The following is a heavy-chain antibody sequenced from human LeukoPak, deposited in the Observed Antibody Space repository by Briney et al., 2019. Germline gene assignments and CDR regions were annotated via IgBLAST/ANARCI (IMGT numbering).Heavy chain of an antibody. V-gene: IGHV3-23*01. CDR2: ISGSGGST. CDR3: AKDQSSSWSIDAFDI. Sequence: GGSLRLSCAASGFTFSSYAMSWVRQAPGKGLEWVSAISGSGGSTYYADSVKGRFTISRDNSNNTLYLQMNSLRAEDTAVYYCAKDQSSSWSIDAFDIWGQGTMVTVSS. D-gene: IGHD6-13*01. CDR1: GFTFSSYA. J-gene: IGHJ3*02.